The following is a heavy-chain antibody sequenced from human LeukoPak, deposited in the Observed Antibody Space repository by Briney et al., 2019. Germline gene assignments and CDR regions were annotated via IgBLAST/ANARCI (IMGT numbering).Heavy chain of an antibody. CDR3: ARGLVDYELPKGYIDY. CDR1: GASITSKAYF. CDR2: LSYDGSA. Sequence: PSETLSLTCTVSGASITSKAYFWGWIRRPPGKGLEWVGTLSYDGSAYYNTSLRSRVTISVDTSKSQFFLKVTSVTAADTAVYFCARGLVDYELPKGYIDYWGRGTLVTVSS. V-gene: IGHV4-39*07. D-gene: IGHD3-22*01. J-gene: IGHJ4*02.